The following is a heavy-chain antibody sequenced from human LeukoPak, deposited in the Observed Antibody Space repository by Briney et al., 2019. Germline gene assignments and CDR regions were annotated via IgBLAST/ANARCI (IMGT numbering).Heavy chain of an antibody. CDR2: IDAYNGNT. V-gene: IGHV1-18*01. J-gene: IGHJ6*03. Sequence: GASVKVSCKASGYTFTSSGISWVRQAPGQGLEWMGWIDAYNGNTNYSQKFQGRVTMTTDTSTTTAYMELRSLRLDDTAVYYCARVGSYYYMDVWGKGTTVTVSS. D-gene: IGHD1-1*01. CDR3: ARVGSYYYMDV. CDR1: GYTFTSSG.